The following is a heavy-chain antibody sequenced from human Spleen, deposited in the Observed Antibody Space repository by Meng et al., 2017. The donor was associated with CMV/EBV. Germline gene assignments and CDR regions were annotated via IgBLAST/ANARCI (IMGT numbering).Heavy chain of an antibody. CDR2: INHSGST. D-gene: IGHD3-3*01. CDR3: ARRVLRFFAFDP. Sequence: SETLSLTCAVYGGSFSGYYWSWIRQPPGKGLEWIGEINHSGSTNYNPSLKSRVTISVDTSKNQFSLKLSSVTAADTAVYYCARRVLRFFAFDPWGQGTLVTVSS. V-gene: IGHV4-34*01. J-gene: IGHJ5*02. CDR1: GGSFSGYY.